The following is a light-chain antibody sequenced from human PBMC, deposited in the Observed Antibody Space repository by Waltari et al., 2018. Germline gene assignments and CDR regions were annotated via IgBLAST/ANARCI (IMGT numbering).Light chain of an antibody. CDR2: DVS. J-gene: IGLJ1*01. CDR3: SSYTSSSTLNV. V-gene: IGLV2-14*03. Sequence: QSALTQPASVSGSPGQSITISRPGTSRDVGGYNYVSWYQQHPGKAPKLRIYDVSNRPSGVSNRFSGSKSGNTASLTISGLQAEDEADYYCSSYTSSSTLNVFGTGTKVTVL. CDR1: SRDVGGYNY.